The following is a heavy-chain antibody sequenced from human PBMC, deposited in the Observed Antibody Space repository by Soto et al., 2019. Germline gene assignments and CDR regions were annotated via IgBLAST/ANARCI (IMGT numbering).Heavy chain of an antibody. CDR1: GGSQA. J-gene: IGHJ4*02. V-gene: IGHV1-69*06. Sequence: QVQLVQSGAEVKKPGSSVKVSCKTSGGSQATSWVRQAPGHGPEWLGGIIGVFPTTNKAAKFEGRVTITADKSTGTAYMELSSLTSVDTAVYYCATVGPPLSGAFTYGYEGPFDYWGQGILVIVSS. CDR2: IIGVFPTT. D-gene: IGHD5-18*01. CDR3: ATVGPPLSGAFTYGYEGPFDY.